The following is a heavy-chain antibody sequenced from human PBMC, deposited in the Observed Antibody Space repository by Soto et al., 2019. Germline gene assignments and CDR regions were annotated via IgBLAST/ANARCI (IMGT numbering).Heavy chain of an antibody. V-gene: IGHV3-33*01. CDR3: ARDFVLMVYADRDYYYYYGMDV. J-gene: IGHJ6*02. Sequence: GGSLRLSCAASGFTFSSYGMHWVRQAPGKGLEWVAVIWYDGSNKYYADSVKGRFTISRDNSKNRLYLQMNSLRAEDTAVYYCARDFVLMVYADRDYYYYYGMDVWGQGTTVTVSS. D-gene: IGHD2-8*01. CDR2: IWYDGSNK. CDR1: GFTFSSYG.